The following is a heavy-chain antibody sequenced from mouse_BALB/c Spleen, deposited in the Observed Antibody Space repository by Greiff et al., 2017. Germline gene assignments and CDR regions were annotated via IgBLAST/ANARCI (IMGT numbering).Heavy chain of an antibody. D-gene: IGHD2-3*01. CDR3: ARSEDGYPAY. J-gene: IGHJ3*01. CDR1: GFTFSSFG. Sequence: EVMLVESGGGLVQPGGSRKLSCAASGFTFSSFGMHWVRQAPEKGLEWVAYISSGSSTIYYADTVKGRFTIARDNPKNTLFLQMTSLRSEDTAMYDCARSEDGYPAYWGQGTLVTVSA. V-gene: IGHV5-17*02. CDR2: ISSGSSTI.